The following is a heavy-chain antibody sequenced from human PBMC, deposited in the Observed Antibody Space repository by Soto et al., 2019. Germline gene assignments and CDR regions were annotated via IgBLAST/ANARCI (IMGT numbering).Heavy chain of an antibody. CDR2: IIPIFGTA. CDR3: ARDRDYYDSSGYYPDAFDI. J-gene: IGHJ3*02. V-gene: IGHV1-69*12. D-gene: IGHD3-22*01. CDR1: GGTFSSYA. Sequence: QVQLVQSGAEVKKPGSSVKVSCKASGGTFSSYAISWVRQAPGQGLEWMGGIIPIFGTANYAQKFQGRVKITAEEXXSXAXRELSSLRSEDTAVYYCARDRDYYDSSGYYPDAFDIWGQGTMVTVSS.